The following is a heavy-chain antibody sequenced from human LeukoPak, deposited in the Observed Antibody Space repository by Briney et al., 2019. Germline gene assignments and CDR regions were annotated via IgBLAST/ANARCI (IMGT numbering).Heavy chain of an antibody. CDR1: GGSISSSSYY. V-gene: IGHV4-39*07. J-gene: IGHJ4*02. CDR2: IYYSGST. Sequence: SETLSLTCTVSGGSISSSSYYWGWIRQPPGKGLEWIGSIYYSGSTCYNPSLKSRVTISVDTSKNQFSLKLSSVTAADTAVYYCARDSSGWYGVDYWGQGTLVTVSS. D-gene: IGHD6-19*01. CDR3: ARDSSGWYGVDY.